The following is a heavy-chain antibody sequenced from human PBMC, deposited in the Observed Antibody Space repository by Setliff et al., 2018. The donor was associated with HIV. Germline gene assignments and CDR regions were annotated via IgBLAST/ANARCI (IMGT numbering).Heavy chain of an antibody. CDR3: ARFSSTGWRRAFDV. Sequence: SETLSLTCAVYGGAFNDFYWGWIRQPPGKGLEWIGEIDHSGSTNNNPSLKSRLTISVDTSKKQFSLRLTSLTATDTAVYFCARFSSTGWRRAFDVWGQGTKVTVSS. CDR2: IDHSGST. V-gene: IGHV4-34*01. D-gene: IGHD6-19*01. J-gene: IGHJ3*01. CDR1: GGAFNDFY.